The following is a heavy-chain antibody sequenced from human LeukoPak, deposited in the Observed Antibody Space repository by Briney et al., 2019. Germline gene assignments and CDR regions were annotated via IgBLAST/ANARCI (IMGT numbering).Heavy chain of an antibody. D-gene: IGHD6-13*01. V-gene: IGHV5-51*01. Sequence: GESLKISCQGFGYSFTSYWIGWVRQMPGKSMEWMGVIYPGDLRVRYNPSFQGQVTISVDKSINTAHLQWVSLRASDSAMYYCACRDLTSTWSFPWGQGTLVTVSS. CDR3: ACRDLTSTWSFP. CDR1: GYSFTSYW. J-gene: IGHJ5*02. CDR2: IYPGDLRV.